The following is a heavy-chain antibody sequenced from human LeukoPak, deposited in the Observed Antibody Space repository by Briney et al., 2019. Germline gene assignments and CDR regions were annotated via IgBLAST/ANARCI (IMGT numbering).Heavy chain of an antibody. D-gene: IGHD6-19*01. Sequence: GGSLRLSCAASGFTFSSYEMNWVRQAPGKGLEWVSYISSSGSTIYYADSVKGRFTISRDNAKNSLYLQMNSLRAEDTAVYYCARDSSGWRYYYYMDVWGKGTTVTISS. CDR2: ISSSGSTI. V-gene: IGHV3-48*03. J-gene: IGHJ6*03. CDR3: ARDSSGWRYYYYMDV. CDR1: GFTFSSYE.